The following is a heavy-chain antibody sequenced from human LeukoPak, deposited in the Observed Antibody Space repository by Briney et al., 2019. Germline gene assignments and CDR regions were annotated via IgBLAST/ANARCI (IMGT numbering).Heavy chain of an antibody. Sequence: GGSPRLSCAASGFTFDDYAMHWVRQAPGKGLEWVSGISWNSGSIGYADSVKGRFTISRDNAKNSLYLQMNSLRAEDTALYYCAKGETRGGSSGWYGYWGQGTLVTVSS. J-gene: IGHJ4*02. CDR2: ISWNSGSI. CDR3: AKGETRGGSSGWYGY. V-gene: IGHV3-9*01. D-gene: IGHD6-19*01. CDR1: GFTFDDYA.